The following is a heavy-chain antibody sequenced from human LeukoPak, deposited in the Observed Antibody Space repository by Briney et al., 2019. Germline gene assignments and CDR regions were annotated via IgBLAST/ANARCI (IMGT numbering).Heavy chain of an antibody. D-gene: IGHD3-3*01. CDR1: GFTFSSYA. Sequence: PGGSLRLSCAASGFTFSSYATHWVRQAPGKGLEYVSAISSNGGSTYYANSVKGRFTISRDNSKNTLYLQMGSLRAEDMAVYYCARGLTTIFGVVLHDYYFDYWGQGTLVTVSS. J-gene: IGHJ4*02. CDR3: ARGLTTIFGVVLHDYYFDY. CDR2: ISSNGGST. V-gene: IGHV3-64*01.